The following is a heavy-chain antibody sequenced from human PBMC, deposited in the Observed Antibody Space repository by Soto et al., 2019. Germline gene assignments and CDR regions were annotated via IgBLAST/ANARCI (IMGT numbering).Heavy chain of an antibody. CDR2: INHSGST. CDR1: GGSFSGYY. Sequence: SETLSLTCAVYGGSFSGYYWSWIRQPPGKGLEWIGEINHSGSTNYNPSLKSRVTISVDTSKNQFSLKLSSVTAADTAVYYCARARVGITMVRGVTPYYYYGMDVWGQGTVVTVSS. CDR3: ARARVGITMVRGVTPYYYYGMDV. D-gene: IGHD3-10*01. V-gene: IGHV4-34*01. J-gene: IGHJ6*02.